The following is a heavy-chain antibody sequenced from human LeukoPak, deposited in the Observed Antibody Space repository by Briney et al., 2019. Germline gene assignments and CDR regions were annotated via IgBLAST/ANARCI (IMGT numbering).Heavy chain of an antibody. CDR2: IKQDGSEK. CDR1: GFTFSSYW. Sequence: PGGSLRLSCAASGFTFSSYWMSWVRQAPGKGLEWVANIKQDGSEKYYVDSVKGRFTISRDNAKNSLYLQMNSLRAEDTAVYYCARDLDYVWGSYRYTGHCGMDVWGQGTTVTVSS. CDR3: ARDLDYVWGSYRYTGHCGMDV. J-gene: IGHJ6*02. D-gene: IGHD3-16*02. V-gene: IGHV3-7*01.